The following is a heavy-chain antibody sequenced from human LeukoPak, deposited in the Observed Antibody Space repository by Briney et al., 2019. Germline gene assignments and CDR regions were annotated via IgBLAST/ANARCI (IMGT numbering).Heavy chain of an antibody. CDR3: VRVMPVAGSDS. V-gene: IGHV3-74*01. J-gene: IGHJ4*02. CDR2: VKSDGTIT. Sequence: GGSLRLSSAASGFTFSNYWMHWVRQSLGKGLVWVSRVKSDGTITSYADSVKGRFTISRDNAKNTLYLQMNSLRVEDTAVYYCVRVMPVAGSDSWGQGTLVTVSS. D-gene: IGHD6-19*01. CDR1: GFTFSNYW.